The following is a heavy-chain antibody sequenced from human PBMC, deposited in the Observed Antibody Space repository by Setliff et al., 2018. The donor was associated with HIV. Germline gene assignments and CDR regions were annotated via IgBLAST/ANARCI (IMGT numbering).Heavy chain of an antibody. CDR3: ARRGAYGYDYFDY. V-gene: IGHV4-39*07. CDR2: IYYSGST. Sequence: PSETLSLTCTVSGASISSTSYYWGWIRQPPGKGLEWIGSIYYSGSTNYNPSLKSRVTISIDTSKNQFSLKLTSVTAADTAVYYCARRGAYGYDYFDYWGPGILVTVSS. J-gene: IGHJ4*02. CDR1: GASISSTSYY. D-gene: IGHD5-12*01.